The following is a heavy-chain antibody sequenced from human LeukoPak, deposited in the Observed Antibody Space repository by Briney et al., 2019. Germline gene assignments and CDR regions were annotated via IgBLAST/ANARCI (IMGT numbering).Heavy chain of an antibody. CDR2: IIPIFGTA. Sequence: ASVKVSCKASGGTFSSYAISWVRQAPGRGLEWMGGIIPIFGTANYAQKFQGRVTITADESTSTAYMELSSLRSEDTAVYYCARRDEDESWNYWGQGTLVTVSS. CDR3: ARRDEDESWNY. D-gene: IGHD3-3*01. J-gene: IGHJ4*02. V-gene: IGHV1-69*13. CDR1: GGTFSSYA.